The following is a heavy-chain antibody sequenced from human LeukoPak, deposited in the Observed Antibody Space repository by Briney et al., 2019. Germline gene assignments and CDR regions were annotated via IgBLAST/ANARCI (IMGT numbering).Heavy chain of an antibody. Sequence: PSETLSLTCTVSGDSISSSRHSWGWIRQPPGKGLEWIGSISYSGSTYYNPSLKTRVTMSVDTSENRFSLKLSSVTAADSTVYYCVRIYCTSTSCYGDSYYGMDVWGQGTTVTVSS. CDR3: VRIYCTSTSCYGDSYYGMDV. CDR1: GDSISSSRHS. V-gene: IGHV4-39*01. D-gene: IGHD2-2*01. J-gene: IGHJ6*02. CDR2: ISYSGST.